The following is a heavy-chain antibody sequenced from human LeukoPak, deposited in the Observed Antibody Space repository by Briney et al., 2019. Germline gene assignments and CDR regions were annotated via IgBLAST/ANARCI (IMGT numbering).Heavy chain of an antibody. Sequence: PSETLSLTCTVSGGSISSSSYYWGWIRQPPGKGLEWIGSIYYSGSTYYNPSLRSRVTISVDTSKNQFSLKLSSVTAADTAVYYCARRVIIAAAGPFDYWGQGTLATVSS. D-gene: IGHD6-13*01. J-gene: IGHJ4*02. CDR1: GGSISSSSYY. CDR3: ARRVIIAAAGPFDY. CDR2: IYYSGST. V-gene: IGHV4-39*01.